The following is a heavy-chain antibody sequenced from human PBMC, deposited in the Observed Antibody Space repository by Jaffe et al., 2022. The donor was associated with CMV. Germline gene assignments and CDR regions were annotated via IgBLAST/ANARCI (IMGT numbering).Heavy chain of an antibody. D-gene: IGHD1-26*01. V-gene: IGHV4-59*01. CDR1: GGSISSYY. Sequence: QVQLQESGPGLVKPSETLSLTCTVSGGSISSYYWSWIRQPPGKGLEWIGYIYYSGSTNYNPSLKSRVTISVDTSKNQFSLKLSSVTAADTAVYYCARARDGSYYWLPFDYWGQGTLVTVSS. CDR2: IYYSGST. J-gene: IGHJ4*02. CDR3: ARARDGSYYWLPFDY.